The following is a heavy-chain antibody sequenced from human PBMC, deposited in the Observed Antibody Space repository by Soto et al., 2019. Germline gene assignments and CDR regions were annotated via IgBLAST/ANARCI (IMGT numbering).Heavy chain of an antibody. CDR2: IYYSGST. CDR3: ARHLWVGSSWYLCAFDI. Sequence: QVQLQESGPGLVKPSETLSLTCTVSGDSISNYYWSWIRQPPGKGLEWIGYIYYSGSTNYNPSLKSRVTISVDTSKNQFSLKLSSVTAADTAVYYCARHLWVGSSWYLCAFDIWGQGTMVTVSS. V-gene: IGHV4-59*08. J-gene: IGHJ3*02. CDR1: GDSISNYY. D-gene: IGHD6-13*01.